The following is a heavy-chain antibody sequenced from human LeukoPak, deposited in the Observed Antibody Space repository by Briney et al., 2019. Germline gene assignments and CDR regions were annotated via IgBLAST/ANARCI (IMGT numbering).Heavy chain of an antibody. CDR2: ISDSCGST. Sequence: GGSLRLSCAASGFTFSSYAMSWVRQAPGKGLEWVSGISDSCGSTYYTDSVKGRFTISRDNSHNTLYLQMNSLRAEDTAVYYCATPPLMNCPNSSCHLYFDYWGQGTLVTVSS. D-gene: IGHD2-8*01. V-gene: IGHV3-23*01. J-gene: IGHJ4*02. CDR3: ATPPLMNCPNSSCHLYFDY. CDR1: GFTFSSYA.